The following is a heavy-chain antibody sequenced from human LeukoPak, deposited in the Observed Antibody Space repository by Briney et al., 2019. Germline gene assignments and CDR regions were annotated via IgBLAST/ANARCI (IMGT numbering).Heavy chain of an antibody. J-gene: IGHJ5*02. CDR3: ARDPRWLTPDCTSTSCYENYFDP. CDR1: GYSLSSGYQ. CDR2: IYHSGSA. Sequence: SETLSLTCAVSGYSLSSGYQWAWIRQSQGKELEWIGSIYHSGSAHSNPSLKSRITISVETSKNQFSLKMSSVTAADTAVYYCARDPRWLTPDCTSTSCYENYFDPWGQGTLVTVSS. V-gene: IGHV4-38-2*02. D-gene: IGHD2-2*01.